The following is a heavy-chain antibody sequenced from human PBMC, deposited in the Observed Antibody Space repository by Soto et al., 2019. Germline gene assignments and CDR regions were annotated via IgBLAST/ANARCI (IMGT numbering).Heavy chain of an antibody. J-gene: IGHJ4*02. CDR1: GGSISSSGSY. V-gene: IGHV4-39*01. Sequence: SETLSLTCTVSGGSISSSGSYWGWIRQPPGKGLEWIGSIYYSGSTYYNPSLKSRVTISVDTSKNQFSLKLSSVTAADTAVYHCASTGYCSSTSCFGALWYWGQGTRVTVAS. D-gene: IGHD2-2*03. CDR3: ASTGYCSSTSCFGALWY. CDR2: IYYSGST.